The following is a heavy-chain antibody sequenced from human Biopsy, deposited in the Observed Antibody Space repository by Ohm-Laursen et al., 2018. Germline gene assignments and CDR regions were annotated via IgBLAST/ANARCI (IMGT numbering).Heavy chain of an antibody. D-gene: IGHD3-22*01. CDR1: GDSISSYY. CDR3: ARDRGYYSDRTVPGYFDL. J-gene: IGHJ2*01. CDR2: VYYTGST. V-gene: IGHV4-59*01. Sequence: SDTLSLTCPVSGDSISSYYWSWIRQPPGKGLEWIGYVYYTGSTDYNPSLQSRVTISVDTSKNHFSLRLRSVTPADTAIYYSARDRGYYSDRTVPGYFDLWGRGTLVTVSS.